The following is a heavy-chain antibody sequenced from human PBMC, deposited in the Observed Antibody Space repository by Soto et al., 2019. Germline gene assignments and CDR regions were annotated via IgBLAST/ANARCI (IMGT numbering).Heavy chain of an antibody. V-gene: IGHV2-26*01. CDR3: ARRHLAVAVSPWFDP. D-gene: IGHD6-19*01. J-gene: IGHJ5*02. Sequence: QVTLKESGPVLVKPTETLTLRCTVSGLSITDSEMGVSWIRQPPAQRLEWLAHIDSSGEKSYRTFLKSRLAISKDTSKSQIVLTMTNMDPADTATYYCARRHLAVAVSPWFDPWGQGIPVTVSS. CDR1: GLSITDSEMG. CDR2: IDSSGEK.